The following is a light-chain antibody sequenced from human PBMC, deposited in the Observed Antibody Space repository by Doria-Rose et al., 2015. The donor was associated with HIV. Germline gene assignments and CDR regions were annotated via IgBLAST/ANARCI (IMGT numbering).Light chain of an antibody. Sequence: EIVLTQPPGTLSLSPGERATLSCRASQRFSRTYLAWYQRKPGQASSLLINDGSTRATGIPDRFSASGSGTDFTLTISRLEPEDFALYYCHQYGTSWTFGQGTKVEI. CDR2: DGS. CDR1: QRFSRTY. CDR3: HQYGTSWT. J-gene: IGKJ1*01. V-gene: IGKV3-20*01.